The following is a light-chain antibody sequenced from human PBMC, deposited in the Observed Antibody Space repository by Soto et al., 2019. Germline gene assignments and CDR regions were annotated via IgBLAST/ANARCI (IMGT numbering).Light chain of an antibody. Sequence: EIVMTQSPATLSVSPGERATLSCRASHSVNSNLAWYQQKPGQAPRLLIPGSSTRATGIPARFSGSGSGTDFTLTISTLQSEDFAFYYCQQYNNWPPTFGQGTKVEIK. CDR1: HSVNSN. V-gene: IGKV3-15*01. J-gene: IGKJ1*01. CDR2: GSS. CDR3: QQYNNWPPT.